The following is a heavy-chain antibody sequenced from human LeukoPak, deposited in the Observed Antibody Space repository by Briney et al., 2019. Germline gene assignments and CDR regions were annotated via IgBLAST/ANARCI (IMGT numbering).Heavy chain of an antibody. J-gene: IGHJ6*04. V-gene: IGHV1-69*13. Sequence: ASVKVSCKASGGIFSSYAISWVRQAPGQGLEWMGGIIPIFGTANYAQKFQGRVTITADESTSTAYMELSSLRSEDTAVYYCARAPSRYCSSTSCYNYYYYYGMDVWGKGTTVTVSS. D-gene: IGHD2-2*02. CDR1: GGIFSSYA. CDR2: IIPIFGTA. CDR3: ARAPSRYCSSTSCYNYYYYYGMDV.